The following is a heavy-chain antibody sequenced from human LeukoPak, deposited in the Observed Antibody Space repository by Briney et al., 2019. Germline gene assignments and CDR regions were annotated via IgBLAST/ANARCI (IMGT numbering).Heavy chain of an antibody. CDR1: GGSITIRSYY. V-gene: IGHV4-39*01. D-gene: IGHD4-17*01. J-gene: IGHJ4*02. CDR2: IYYSGST. CDR3: ARHDYGDYTVGDY. Sequence: SETLSLTCTVSGGSITIRSYYWGWIRQPPGKGLEWIGSIYYSGSTSYNPSLKSRVTISVDTSKNQFSLKLTSVTAADTAVYYCARHDYGDYTVGDYWGQGALVTVSS.